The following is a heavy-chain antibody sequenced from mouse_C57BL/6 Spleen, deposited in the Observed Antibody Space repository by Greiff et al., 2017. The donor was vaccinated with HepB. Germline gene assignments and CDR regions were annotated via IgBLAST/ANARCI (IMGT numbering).Heavy chain of an antibody. J-gene: IGHJ2*01. CDR2: IYPRSGNT. D-gene: IGHD2-3*01. CDR1: GYTFTSYG. V-gene: IGHV1-81*01. CDR3: ARARDGYYYDY. Sequence: VQLVESGAELARPGASVKLSCKASGYTFTSYGISWVKQRTGQGLEWIGEIYPRSGNTYYNEKFKGKATLTADKSSSTAYMELRSLTSEDSAVYFCARARDGYYYDYWGQGTTLTVSS.